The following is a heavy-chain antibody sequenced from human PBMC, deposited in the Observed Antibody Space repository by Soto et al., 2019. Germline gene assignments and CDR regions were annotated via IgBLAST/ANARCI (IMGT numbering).Heavy chain of an antibody. CDR2: IYATGTT. CDR1: GASISGYY. D-gene: IGHD1-1*01. CDR3: VRDGTKTLRDWFDP. J-gene: IGHJ5*02. Sequence: PSETLPLTCTVSGASISGYYWSWIRKPAGKGLEWIGRIYATGTTDYNPSLKSRVMMSVDTSKKQFSLKLRSVTAADTAVYYCVRDGTKTLRDWFDPWGQGISVTVSS. V-gene: IGHV4-4*07.